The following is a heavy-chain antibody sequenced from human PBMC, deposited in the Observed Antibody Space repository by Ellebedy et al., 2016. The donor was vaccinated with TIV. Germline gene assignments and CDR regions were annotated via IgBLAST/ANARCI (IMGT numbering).Heavy chain of an antibody. J-gene: IGHJ4*02. CDR2: IKQDESEK. CDR3: AKPKTTGWWGGPFDY. D-gene: IGHD2-15*01. CDR1: GLTFGNYW. V-gene: IGHV3-7*03. Sequence: GGSLRLSCVASGLTFGNYWINWVRQAPGKGLEWVANIKQDESEKYYVDSVKGRFTISRDNAKNILYLQMNSLGAEDTAIYYCAKPKTTGWWGGPFDYWGQGTLVTVSS.